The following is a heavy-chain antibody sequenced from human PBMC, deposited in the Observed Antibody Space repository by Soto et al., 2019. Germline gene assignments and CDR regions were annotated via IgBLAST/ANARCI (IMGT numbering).Heavy chain of an antibody. Sequence: GGSLRLSCAASGFTVSSNYMSWVRQAPGKGLEWVSVIYSGGSTYYADSVKGRFTISRDNSKNTLYLQMNSLRAEDTAVYYCARVPNDAAYYFDYWGQGTLVTVSS. CDR2: IYSGGST. CDR3: ARVPNDAAYYFDY. CDR1: GFTVSSNY. D-gene: IGHD1-1*01. J-gene: IGHJ4*02. V-gene: IGHV3-53*01.